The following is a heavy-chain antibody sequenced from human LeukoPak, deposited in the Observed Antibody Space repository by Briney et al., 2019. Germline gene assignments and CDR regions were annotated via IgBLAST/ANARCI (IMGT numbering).Heavy chain of an antibody. V-gene: IGHV4-4*07. CDR2: IYTSGST. D-gene: IGHD2-15*01. J-gene: IGHJ6*03. CDR1: GGSISSYY. CDR3: ARGSGYYYYYYMDV. Sequence: PSETLSLTCTVSGGSISSYYWSWIRQPAGKGLEWIGRIYTSGSTDYNPSLKSRVTMSVDTSKNQFSLKLSSVTAADTAVYYCARGSGYYYYYYMDVWGKGTTVTVSS.